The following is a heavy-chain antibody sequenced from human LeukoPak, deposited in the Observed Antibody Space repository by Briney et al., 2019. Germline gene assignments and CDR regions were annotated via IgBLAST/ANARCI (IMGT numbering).Heavy chain of an antibody. J-gene: IGHJ3*02. D-gene: IGHD3-3*01. V-gene: IGHV3-21*01. CDR1: GFTFSSYS. CDR2: ISSSSSYI. Sequence: GGSLRLSCAASGFTFSSYSMSWVRQAPGKGLEWVSSISSSSSYIYYADSVKGRFTISRDNAKNSLYLQMNSLRAEDTAVYYCARRYDFWSGYLEAFDIWGQGTMVTVSS. CDR3: ARRYDFWSGYLEAFDI.